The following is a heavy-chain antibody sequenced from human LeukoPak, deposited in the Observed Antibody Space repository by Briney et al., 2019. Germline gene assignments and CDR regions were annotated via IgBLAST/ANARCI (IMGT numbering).Heavy chain of an antibody. D-gene: IGHD2-15*01. J-gene: IGHJ6*02. Sequence: SETLPVTCLLYGGSFRGYYWSWLRQPPATGREGIGEINHSGSTNYNPSLKSRVTISVDTSKNQFSLKLSSVTAADTAVYYCARGLRVVAAITSYYYGMDVWGQGTTVTVSS. V-gene: IGHV4-34*01. CDR2: INHSGST. CDR1: GGSFRGYY. CDR3: ARGLRVVAAITSYYYGMDV.